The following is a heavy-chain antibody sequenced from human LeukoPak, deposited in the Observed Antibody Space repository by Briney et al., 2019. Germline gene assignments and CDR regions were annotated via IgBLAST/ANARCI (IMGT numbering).Heavy chain of an antibody. CDR1: GFTFSDYA. Sequence: GGSLRLSCAASGFTFSDYALGWVRQAPGRGLEWVATLSGSGAGTYYTDSVQGRFTISRDNSKRTLFLQMNSLRAEDTAFYYCAKAELGVDTFFDYWGQGTLVTVSS. J-gene: IGHJ4*02. CDR2: LSGSGAGT. D-gene: IGHD3-3*01. CDR3: AKAELGVDTFFDY. V-gene: IGHV3-23*01.